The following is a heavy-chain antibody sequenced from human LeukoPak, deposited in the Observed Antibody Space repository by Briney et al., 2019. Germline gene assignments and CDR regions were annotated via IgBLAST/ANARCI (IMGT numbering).Heavy chain of an antibody. V-gene: IGHV3-21*01. CDR1: GFTFSSYS. CDR3: ARELLGYCSSTSCPSDY. Sequence: GGSLRLSCAASGFTFSSYSMNWVRQAPGKGLGWVSSISSSSSYIYYADSVKGRFTISRDNAKNSLYLQMNSLRAEDTAVYYCARELLGYCSSTSCPSDYWGQGTLVTVSS. CDR2: ISSSSSYI. D-gene: IGHD2-2*01. J-gene: IGHJ4*02.